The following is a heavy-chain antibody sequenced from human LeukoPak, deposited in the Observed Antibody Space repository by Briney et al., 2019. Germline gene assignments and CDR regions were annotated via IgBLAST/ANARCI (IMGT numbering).Heavy chain of an antibody. D-gene: IGHD2-21*02. Sequence: AXGFTFSSYSMNWVRQAPGKGPEWXXXXSSSTTYIHYADSVKGRFTISRDNAKNSLFLQMNSLRADDTAVYYCAGAPYCGGDCYGAFDIWGQGTMVTVSS. J-gene: IGHJ3*02. CDR3: AGAPYCGGDCYGAFDI. CDR1: GFTFSSYS. CDR2: XSSSTTYI. V-gene: IGHV3-21*01.